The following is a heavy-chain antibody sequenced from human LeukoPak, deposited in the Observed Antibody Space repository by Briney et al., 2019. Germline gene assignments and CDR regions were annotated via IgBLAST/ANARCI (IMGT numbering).Heavy chain of an antibody. J-gene: IGHJ3*02. V-gene: IGHV1-8*01. CDR1: GYTFTSYD. D-gene: IGHD3-22*01. CDR3: ARGQREPLIVTDAFDI. CDR2: MNPNSGNT. Sequence: ASVTVSCKASGYTFTSYDINWVRQAPGQGLEWMGWMNPNSGNTGYAQKFQGRVTMTRNTSISTAYMELSSLRSEDTAVYYCARGQREPLIVTDAFDIWGQGTMVTVSS.